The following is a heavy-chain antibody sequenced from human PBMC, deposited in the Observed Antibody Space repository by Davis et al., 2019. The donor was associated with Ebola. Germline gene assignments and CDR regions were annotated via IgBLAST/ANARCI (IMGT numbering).Heavy chain of an antibody. D-gene: IGHD3-10*01. CDR1: GFTFSSYW. V-gene: IGHV3-7*01. J-gene: IGHJ6*02. CDR2: IKQDGSEK. Sequence: GESLKISCAASGFTFSSYWMSWVRQAPGKGLEWVANIKQDGSEKYYVDSVKGRFTIARDNAKNSLYLQLNSLRAEDTAVYYCAGGTGLYYYYGMDVWGQGTTVTVSS. CDR3: AGGTGLYYYYGMDV.